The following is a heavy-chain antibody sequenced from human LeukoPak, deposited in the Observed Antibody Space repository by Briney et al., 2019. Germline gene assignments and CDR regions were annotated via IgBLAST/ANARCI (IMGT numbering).Heavy chain of an antibody. CDR2: INTNTGNS. D-gene: IGHD1-26*01. V-gene: IGHV7-4-1*02. CDR1: GYTVTHYA. Sequence: GASVKVSCKASGYTVTHYAMNWVRQAPGQGLEWMGWINTNTGNSTYARGFTGRFVFSLDTSVSTAYLQISSLEAEDTAIYYCARLYGAFDYWGQGTLVTVSS. J-gene: IGHJ4*02. CDR3: ARLYGAFDY.